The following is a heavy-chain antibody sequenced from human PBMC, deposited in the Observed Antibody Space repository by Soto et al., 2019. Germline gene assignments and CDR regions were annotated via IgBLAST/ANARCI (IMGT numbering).Heavy chain of an antibody. CDR3: ARVRIAAAGTTDY. J-gene: IGHJ4*02. Sequence: SETLSLTCAVYGGSFSGYYWSWIRQPPGKGLEWIGEINHSGSTNYNPSLKSRVTISVDTSKNQFSLKLSSVTAADTAVYYCARVRIAAAGTTDYWGQGTLVTVSS. CDR2: INHSGST. V-gene: IGHV4-34*01. CDR1: GGSFSGYY. D-gene: IGHD6-13*01.